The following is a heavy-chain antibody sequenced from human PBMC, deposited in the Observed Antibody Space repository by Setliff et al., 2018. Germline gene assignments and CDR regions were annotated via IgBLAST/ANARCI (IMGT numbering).Heavy chain of an antibody. J-gene: IGHJ1*01. Sequence: PSETLSLTCGVSGGGGSFSAYYWSWIRQPPGKGLEWIGEISPGGSTIYNPSLRSRVTMSVDTAKNRFSLNLTSVTAADTAVYYCARGSGYSSSKYFQHWGQGTLVTVSS. D-gene: IGHD5-18*01. CDR3: ARGSGYSSSKYFQH. V-gene: IGHV4-34*01. CDR1: GGGGSFSAYY. CDR2: ISPGGST.